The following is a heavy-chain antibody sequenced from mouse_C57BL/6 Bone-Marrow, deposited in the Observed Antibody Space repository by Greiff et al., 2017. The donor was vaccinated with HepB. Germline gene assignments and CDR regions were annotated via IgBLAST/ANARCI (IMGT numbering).Heavy chain of an antibody. CDR3: SQIVGDYGAWFAY. CDR2: IWWDDDK. CDR1: GFSLSTFGMG. V-gene: IGHV8-8*01. D-gene: IGHD2-4*01. Sequence: ESGPGILQPSQSLSLTCSFSGFSLSTFGMGVGWIRQPSGKGLEWLAHIWWDDDKYYNPALKSRLTNSKDTSKNQVFLKIANVDTADTATYYCSQIVGDYGAWFAYWGQGTRVTVSA. J-gene: IGHJ3*01.